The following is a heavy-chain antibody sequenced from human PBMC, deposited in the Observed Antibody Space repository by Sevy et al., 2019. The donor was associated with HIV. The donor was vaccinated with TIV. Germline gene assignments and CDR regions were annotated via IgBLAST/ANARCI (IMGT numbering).Heavy chain of an antibody. CDR1: GFTVSSNY. J-gene: IGHJ3*02. Sequence: GGSLRLSCAASGFTVSSNYMSWVRQAPGRGLEGAQVIFSGVTTYSADSVKGRFTISRDNSKNTLYLKMNSLRAEDTAVYYCARAYYDFWSGYYRSLGAFDIWGQGTMVTVSS. CDR2: IFSGVTT. CDR3: ARAYYDFWSGYYRSLGAFDI. D-gene: IGHD3-3*01. V-gene: IGHV3-53*01.